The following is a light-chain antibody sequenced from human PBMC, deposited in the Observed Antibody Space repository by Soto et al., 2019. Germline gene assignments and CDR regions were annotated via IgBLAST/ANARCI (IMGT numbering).Light chain of an antibody. V-gene: IGKV3-20*01. CDR1: HSVTSNY. J-gene: IGKJ1*01. CDR2: GAS. Sequence: DIVLTQSPGTLPLSPGARATLSCGASHSVTSNYLAWYQQKPGQAPRLLIFGASSRATGIPDRFSGSGSGTDFTLTINRLEPEDFAVYYCQQYDSTPPAFGQGTKVDIK. CDR3: QQYDSTPPA.